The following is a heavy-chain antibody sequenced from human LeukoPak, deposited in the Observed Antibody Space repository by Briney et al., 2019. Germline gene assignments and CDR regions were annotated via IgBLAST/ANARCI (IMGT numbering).Heavy chain of an antibody. CDR3: AKAIVLLWLGLFDY. CDR1: GFTFSSYA. Sequence: GGSLRLSCAASGFTFSSYAMSWVRQAPGKGLEWASAISGSGGSTYYADSVKGRFTISRDNSKNTLYLQMNSLRAEDTAVYYCAKAIVLLWLGLFDYWGQGTLVTVSS. V-gene: IGHV3-23*01. D-gene: IGHD3-10*01. J-gene: IGHJ4*02. CDR2: ISGSGGST.